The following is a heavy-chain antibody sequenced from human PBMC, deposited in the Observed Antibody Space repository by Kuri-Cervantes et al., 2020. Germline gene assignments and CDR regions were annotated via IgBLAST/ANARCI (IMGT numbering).Heavy chain of an antibody. CDR3: ARVGSSRYWGY. D-gene: IGHD6-13*01. CDR1: GFTFSSYW. Sequence: GESLKISCAASGFTFSSYWMSWVRQAPGKGLEWVANIKQDGSEKYYVDSVKGRFTISRDNAKNSLYLQMNSLRDEDTAAYYCARVGSSRYWGYWGQGTLVTVDS. J-gene: IGHJ4*02. V-gene: IGHV3-7*01. CDR2: IKQDGSEK.